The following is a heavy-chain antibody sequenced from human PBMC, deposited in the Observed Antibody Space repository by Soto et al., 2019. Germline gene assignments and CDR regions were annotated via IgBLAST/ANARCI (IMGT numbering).Heavy chain of an antibody. CDR2: IYDSVST. CDR3: ARIYGGYYFDY. V-gene: IGHV4-39*01. Sequence: QLQLQESGPGLVKPSETLSLTYTVSGGSINSSSYYWGWIRQPPGKGLEWIGSIYDSVSTYYNPSLKSRVTMSVDTSKNQFSLKLSSVTAADTAVYYCARIYGGYYFDYWGQGTLVTVSS. J-gene: IGHJ4*02. D-gene: IGHD4-17*01. CDR1: GGSINSSSYY.